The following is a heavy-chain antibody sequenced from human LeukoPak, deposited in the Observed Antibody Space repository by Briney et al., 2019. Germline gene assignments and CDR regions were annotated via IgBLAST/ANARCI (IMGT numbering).Heavy chain of an antibody. J-gene: IGHJ5*02. CDR1: GFTFSSYG. V-gene: IGHV3-33*01. CDR2: IWYDGSNK. D-gene: IGHD2-15*01. CDR3: ARRYCSGGSCYSFRGDWFDP. Sequence: AGGSLTLSCAASGFTFSSYGMHWVRQAPGKGLEWVAVIWYDGSNKYYADSVKGRFTISRDNSKNTLYLQMNSLRAEDTAVYYCARRYCSGGSCYSFRGDWFDPWGQGTLVTVSS.